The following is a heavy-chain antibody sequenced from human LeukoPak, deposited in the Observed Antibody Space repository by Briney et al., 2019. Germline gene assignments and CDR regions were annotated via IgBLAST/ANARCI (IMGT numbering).Heavy chain of an antibody. D-gene: IGHD1-26*01. CDR3: ARLEGIVGAHRAFDI. Sequence: SETLSLTCTVSGGSISSSSYYWGWIRQPPGKGLEWIGYIYYSGSTNYNPSLKSRVTISVDTSKNQFSLKLSSVTAADTAVYYCARLEGIVGAHRAFDIWGQGTMVTVSS. J-gene: IGHJ3*02. V-gene: IGHV4-61*05. CDR2: IYYSGST. CDR1: GGSISSSSYY.